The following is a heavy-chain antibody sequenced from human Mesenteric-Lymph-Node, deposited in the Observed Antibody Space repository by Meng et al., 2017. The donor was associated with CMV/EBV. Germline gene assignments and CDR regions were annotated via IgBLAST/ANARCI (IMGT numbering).Heavy chain of an antibody. CDR1: GGSISSSSYY. CDR2: IYYNGGT. Sequence: SETLSLTCTVSGGSISSSSYYWGWIRQPPGKGLEWIGSIYYNGGTNYSPSLKSRVSISVDTSKNQLSLKLTSVTAADTAMYYCARDRKYCDTTSCYRLGYDAFDIWGQGTMVTVSS. J-gene: IGHJ3*02. CDR3: ARDRKYCDTTSCYRLGYDAFDI. D-gene: IGHD2-2*02. V-gene: IGHV4-39*07.